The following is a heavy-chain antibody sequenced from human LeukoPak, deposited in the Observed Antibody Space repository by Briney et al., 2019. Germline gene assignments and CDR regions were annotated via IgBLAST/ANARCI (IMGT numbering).Heavy chain of an antibody. CDR3: AKGFFPSYYYDSSGLYYFDY. V-gene: IGHV3-23*01. Sequence: PGGSLRLSCAASGFTFSSYAMSWVRQAPGKGLEWVSAISGSGGSTYYADSVKGRFTISRDNSKNTLYLQMNSLRAEDTAVYYCAKGFFPSYYYDSSGLYYFDYRGQGTLVTVSS. CDR2: ISGSGGST. CDR1: GFTFSSYA. D-gene: IGHD3-22*01. J-gene: IGHJ4*02.